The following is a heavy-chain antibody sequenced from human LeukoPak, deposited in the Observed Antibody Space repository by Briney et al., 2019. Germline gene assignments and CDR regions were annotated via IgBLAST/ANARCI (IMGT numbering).Heavy chain of an antibody. Sequence: SETLSLTCTVSGGSISSTNYYWDWIRQPPGKGLEWIGNIYYSGSTYYNPSLKSRVTISVDTSKNQFSLKLSSVTAADTAMYSWGTQKGGEKGGFAPGGQGTLVTVSS. V-gene: IGHV4-39*01. D-gene: IGHD3-16*01. CDR3: GTQKGGEKGGFAP. CDR2: IYYSGST. CDR1: GGSISSTNYY. J-gene: IGHJ5*02.